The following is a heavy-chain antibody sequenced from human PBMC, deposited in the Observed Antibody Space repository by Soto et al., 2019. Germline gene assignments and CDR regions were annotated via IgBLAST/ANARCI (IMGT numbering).Heavy chain of an antibody. D-gene: IGHD2-8*01. Sequence: SETLSLTCAVYGGSFSGYYWSWIRQPPGKGLEWIGEINHSGSTNYNPSLKSRVTISVDTSKNQFSPKLSSVTAADTAVYYCASKNCTNGVCYRKIDNGGQGTLVTVSS. CDR2: INHSGST. CDR1: GGSFSGYY. V-gene: IGHV4-34*01. J-gene: IGHJ4*02. CDR3: ASKNCTNGVCYRKIDN.